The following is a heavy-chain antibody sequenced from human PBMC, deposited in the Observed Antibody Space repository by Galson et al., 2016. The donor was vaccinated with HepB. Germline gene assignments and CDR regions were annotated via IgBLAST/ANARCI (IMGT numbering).Heavy chain of an antibody. V-gene: IGHV1-46*01. CDR3: AREGPLSGYDSPFDY. J-gene: IGHJ4*02. CDR2: IYPSGGST. Sequence: SVKVSCKASGYTFTTYCMHWVRRAPGQGLEWMGIIYPSGGSTSYAQEFQGRVTMTRDTSTSTVYMELSSLRSEDTAVYYCAREGPLSGYDSPFDYWGQGTLVTVSS. D-gene: IGHD5-12*01. CDR1: GYTFTTYC.